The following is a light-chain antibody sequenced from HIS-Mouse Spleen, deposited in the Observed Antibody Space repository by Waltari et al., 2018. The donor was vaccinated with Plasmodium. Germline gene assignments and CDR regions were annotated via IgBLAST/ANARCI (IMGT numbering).Light chain of an antibody. V-gene: IGKV3-20*01. J-gene: IGKJ1*01. CDR1: KRVSSSY. CDR3: QQYGSSSWT. CDR2: GAS. Sequence: DIVLTQSPGTLSLSPGERAPPSCRASKRVSSSYLAWYQQKPGQAPRLLIYGASSRATGIPDRFSGSGSGTDFTLTISRLEPEDFAVYYCQQYGSSSWTFGQGTKVEIK.